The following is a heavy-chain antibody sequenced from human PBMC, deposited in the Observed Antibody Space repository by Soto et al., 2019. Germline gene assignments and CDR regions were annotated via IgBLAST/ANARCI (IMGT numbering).Heavy chain of an antibody. J-gene: IGHJ6*02. Sequence: PSETLSLTYTVSGGSISSYYWSWIRQPPGKGLEWIGYIYYSGSTNYNPSLKSRVTISVDTSKNQFSLKLSSVTAADTAVYYCARDGSTMVRGQNGMDVRGQGTTVTVSS. CDR2: IYYSGST. D-gene: IGHD3-10*01. CDR1: GGSISSYY. CDR3: ARDGSTMVRGQNGMDV. V-gene: IGHV4-59*01.